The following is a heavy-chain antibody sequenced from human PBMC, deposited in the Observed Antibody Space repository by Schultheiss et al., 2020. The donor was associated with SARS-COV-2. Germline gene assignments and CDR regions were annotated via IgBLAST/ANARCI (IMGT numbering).Heavy chain of an antibody. V-gene: IGHV4-34*01. J-gene: IGHJ5*02. D-gene: IGHD4-17*01. CDR2: IYYSGST. CDR1: GGSFSGYY. Sequence: SETLSLTCAVYGGSFSGYYWSWIRQPPGKGLEWIGYIYYSGSTYYNPSLKSRVTISVDTSKNQFSLKLSSVTAADTAVYYCARLLNYGDYSLGIDPWGQGTLVTVSS. CDR3: ARLLNYGDYSLGIDP.